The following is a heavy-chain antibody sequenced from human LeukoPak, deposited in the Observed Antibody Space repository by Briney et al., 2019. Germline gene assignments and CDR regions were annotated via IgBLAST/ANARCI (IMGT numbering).Heavy chain of an antibody. CDR3: AKGVRGVIITDYFDY. D-gene: IGHD3-10*01. Sequence: TGGSLRLSCAASGFTFSSYWMSWVRQAPGKGLEWVANIKQDGSEKYYVDSVKGRFTISRDNAKNSLYLQMNSLRAEDTALYYCAKGVRGVIITDYFDYWGQGTLVTVSS. V-gene: IGHV3-7*03. J-gene: IGHJ4*02. CDR1: GFTFSSYW. CDR2: IKQDGSEK.